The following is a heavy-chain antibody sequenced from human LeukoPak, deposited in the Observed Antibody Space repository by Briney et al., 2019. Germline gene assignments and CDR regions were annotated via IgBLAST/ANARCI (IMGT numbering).Heavy chain of an antibody. CDR3: ARVAPRWLQSPPYYFDY. D-gene: IGHD5-24*01. CDR2: IYYSGST. CDR1: GGSISSYY. J-gene: IGHJ4*02. V-gene: IGHV4-59*01. Sequence: PSETLSLTCTVSGGSISSYYWSWIRQPPGKGLEWIGYIYYSGSTNYNPSPKSRVTISVDTSKNQFSLKLSSVTAADTAVYYCARVAPRWLQSPPYYFDYWGQGTLVTVSS.